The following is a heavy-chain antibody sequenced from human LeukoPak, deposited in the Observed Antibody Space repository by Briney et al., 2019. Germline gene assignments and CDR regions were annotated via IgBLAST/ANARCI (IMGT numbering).Heavy chain of an antibody. Sequence: GGSLRLSCAASGFTFSSYAMSWVRQAPGKGLEWVSGISGSGGSIYYADSVKGRFTISRDNSKNTLYLQMNSLRAEDTAVYYCAKLPRSLGYYGSGSYYISYWGQGTLVTVSS. V-gene: IGHV3-23*01. CDR1: GFTFSSYA. J-gene: IGHJ4*02. D-gene: IGHD3-10*01. CDR3: AKLPRSLGYYGSGSYYISY. CDR2: ISGSGGSI.